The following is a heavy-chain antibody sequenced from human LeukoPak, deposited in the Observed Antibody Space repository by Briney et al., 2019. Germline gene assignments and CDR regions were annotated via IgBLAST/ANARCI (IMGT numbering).Heavy chain of an antibody. V-gene: IGHV5-51*01. CDR1: GNNFATYW. CDR3: ARTNYYETSGWASGLSPFDM. Sequence: GESLKISCKGSGNNFATYWIAWVRQMPGKGLEWNGGIYPVYSDTRYSPTFQGQVTISVDKSTITAYLQWSSLKASDTAMYYCARTNYYETSGWASGLSPFDMWGRGTMVTVSS. CDR2: IYPVYSDT. D-gene: IGHD3-22*01. J-gene: IGHJ3*02.